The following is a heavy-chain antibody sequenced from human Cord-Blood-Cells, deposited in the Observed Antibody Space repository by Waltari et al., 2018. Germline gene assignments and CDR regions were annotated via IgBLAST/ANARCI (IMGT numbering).Heavy chain of an antibody. CDR1: GFTFTSSA. D-gene: IGHD5-12*01. CDR3: AAVGEMATIPSPYYFYY. J-gene: IGHJ4*02. V-gene: IGHV1-58*01. CDR2: IVVGSGNT. Sequence: QMQLVQSGPEVKKPGTSVKVSCKASGFTFTSSAVQWVRQARGQSLEWIGWIVVGSGNTNYAQKFQERVTITKDMSTSTAYMELSSLRSEDPAVYYCAAVGEMATIPSPYYFYYWGQGTLVTVSS.